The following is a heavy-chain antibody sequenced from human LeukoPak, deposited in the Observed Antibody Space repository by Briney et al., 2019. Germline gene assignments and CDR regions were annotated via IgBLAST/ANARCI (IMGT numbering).Heavy chain of an antibody. CDR3: ARESVEMATINAFDI. V-gene: IGHV4-30-2*01. Sequence: PSQTLSLTCAVSGGSISSGGYSWSWIRQPPGKGLEWIGYIYHSGSTYYNPSLKSRVTISVDTSKNQFSLKLSSVTAADTAVYYCARESVEMATINAFDIWGQGTMVTVSS. CDR1: GGSISSGGYS. J-gene: IGHJ3*02. CDR2: IYHSGST. D-gene: IGHD5-24*01.